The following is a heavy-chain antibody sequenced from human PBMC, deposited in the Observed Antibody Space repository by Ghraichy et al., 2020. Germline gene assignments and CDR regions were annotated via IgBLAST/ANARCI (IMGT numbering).Heavy chain of an antibody. CDR3: AREGGLRFLEWLPGGYYYYYMDV. V-gene: IGHV3-7*01. Sequence: GGSLRLSCAASGFTFSSYWMSWVRQAPGKGLEWVANIKQDGSEKYYVDSVKGRFTISRDNAKNSLYLQMNSLRAEDTAVYYCAREGGLRFLEWLPGGYYYYYMDVWGKGTTVTVSS. CDR2: IKQDGSEK. J-gene: IGHJ6*03. D-gene: IGHD3-3*01. CDR1: GFTFSSYW.